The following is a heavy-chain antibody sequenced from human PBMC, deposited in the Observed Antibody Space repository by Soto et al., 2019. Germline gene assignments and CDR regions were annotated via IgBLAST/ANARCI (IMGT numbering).Heavy chain of an antibody. CDR3: TTSLRWELPGTDY. CDR1: GFPFNNAW. D-gene: IGHD2-21*01. CDR2: IKSATDGGTA. Sequence: EVQLVESGGGLVEPGGSLRLSCAVSGFPFNNAWMNWVRQAPGKGLEWVGRIKSATDGGTADYAAPVKGRFTISREDSTNTLYLLMNSLKTEDTAVYYCTTSLRWELPGTDYWGQGTLVTVSS. J-gene: IGHJ4*02. V-gene: IGHV3-15*01.